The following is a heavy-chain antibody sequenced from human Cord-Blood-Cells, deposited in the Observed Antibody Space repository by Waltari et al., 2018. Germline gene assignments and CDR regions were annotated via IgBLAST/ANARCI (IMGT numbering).Heavy chain of an antibody. J-gene: IGHJ4*02. V-gene: IGHV5-51*01. D-gene: IGHD6-13*01. CDR2: ICPGDTDT. Sequence: EVQLVQSGAEVKKPGESLKISCKGSGYSFTSYWIGWVRQMPGKGLEWVAIICPGDTDTRCSPSFQGQVTISADKSISTAYLQWSSLKASDTAMYYCARHDNIAAAVNFDYWGQGTLVTVSS. CDR1: GYSFTSYW. CDR3: ARHDNIAAAVNFDY.